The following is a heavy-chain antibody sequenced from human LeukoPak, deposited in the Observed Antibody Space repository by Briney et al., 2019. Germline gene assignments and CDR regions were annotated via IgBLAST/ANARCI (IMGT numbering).Heavy chain of an antibody. CDR1: GGSFSGYY. J-gene: IGHJ4*02. CDR3: ARGYSYGSRFRY. V-gene: IGHV4-34*01. CDR2: INLSGST. D-gene: IGHD5-18*01. Sequence: SETLSLTCAVYGGSFSGYYWSWIRQPPGKGLEWIGEINLSGSTNYNPSLKSRVTISVDTSKNQFSLKLSSVTAADTAVYYCARGYSYGSRFRYWGQGTLVTVSS.